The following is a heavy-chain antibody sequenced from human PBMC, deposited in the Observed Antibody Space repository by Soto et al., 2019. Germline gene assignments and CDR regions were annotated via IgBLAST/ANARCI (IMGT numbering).Heavy chain of an antibody. V-gene: IGHV3-33*01. D-gene: IGHD6-19*01. J-gene: IGHJ5*02. Sequence: GVSLRLSCAASGFTFSSYGMHWVRQAPGKGLEWVAVIWYDGGNKYYADSVKGRFTISRDNSKNTLYLQMNSLRAEDTAVYYCAGANPVGWYYNWFDPWGQGTLVTVSS. CDR2: IWYDGGNK. CDR3: AGANPVGWYYNWFDP. CDR1: GFTFSSYG.